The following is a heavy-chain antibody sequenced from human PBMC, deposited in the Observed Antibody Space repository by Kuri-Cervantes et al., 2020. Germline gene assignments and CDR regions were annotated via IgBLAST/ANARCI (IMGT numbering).Heavy chain of an antibody. CDR1: GYTFTSYG. CDR2: ISAYNGNT. D-gene: IGHD5-18*01. Sequence: ASVKVSCKASGYTFTSYGISWVRQAPGQGLEWMGWISAYNGNTNYAQKLQGRVTMTTDTSTSTAYMELRSLRSDDTAVYYCARDLRIGDPAMVLYRWFDPWGQGTLVTVSS. V-gene: IGHV1-18*01. CDR3: ARDLRIGDPAMVLYRWFDP. J-gene: IGHJ5*02.